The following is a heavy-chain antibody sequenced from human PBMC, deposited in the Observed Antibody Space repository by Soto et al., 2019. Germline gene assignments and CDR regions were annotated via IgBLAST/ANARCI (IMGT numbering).Heavy chain of an antibody. CDR1: GGSISSGGYY. Sequence: QVQLQESGPGLVKPSQTLSLTCTVSGGSISSGGYYWSWIRQHPGKGLEWIGYIDYSGSTYYNPSHKTRVTISVDTSKNQFSLKLSSVTAADTAVYYCARWGLNGGSSYFDYWGQGTLVTVSS. CDR3: ARWGLNGGSSYFDY. D-gene: IGHD1-26*01. CDR2: IDYSGST. J-gene: IGHJ4*02. V-gene: IGHV4-31*03.